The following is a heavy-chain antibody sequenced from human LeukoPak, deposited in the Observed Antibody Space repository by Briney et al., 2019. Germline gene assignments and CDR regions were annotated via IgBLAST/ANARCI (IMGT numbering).Heavy chain of an antibody. J-gene: IGHJ3*02. CDR3: ARYDSSGYPFFTI. CDR1: GGSFSGYY. V-gene: IGHV4-34*01. CDR2: INHSGST. Sequence: PSETLSLTYAVYGGSFSGYYWIWIRQPPGKGLEWIGEINHSGSTNYNPSLKSRVTISVDTSKNQFSLKLSSVTAADTAVYYCARYDSSGYPFFTIWGQGTMVTVSS. D-gene: IGHD3-22*01.